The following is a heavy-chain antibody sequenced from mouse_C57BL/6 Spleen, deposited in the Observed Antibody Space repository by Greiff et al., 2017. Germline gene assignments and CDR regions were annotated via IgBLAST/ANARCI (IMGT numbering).Heavy chain of an antibody. CDR3: AKNYGSSFFAY. Sequence: VKVVESGPGLVQPSQSLSITCTVSGFSLTSYGVHWVRQSPGKGLAWLGVIWRGGSTDYNAAFMSRLSLTKDNSKSQVFFKMNSLQADYTAIYYCAKNYGSSFFAYWGQGTLVTVSA. CDR1: GFSLTSYG. D-gene: IGHD1-1*01. J-gene: IGHJ3*01. V-gene: IGHV2-5*01. CDR2: IWRGGST.